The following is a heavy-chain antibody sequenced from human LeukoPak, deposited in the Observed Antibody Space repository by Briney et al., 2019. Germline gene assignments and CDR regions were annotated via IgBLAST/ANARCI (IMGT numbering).Heavy chain of an antibody. CDR1: GFTFSSYW. CDR2: INQDGSEI. J-gene: IGHJ5*02. D-gene: IGHD3-10*01. V-gene: IGHV3-7*01. CDR3: ARPLLYYYGSETYFWFDL. Sequence: GGSLRLSCAASGFTFSSYWMSWVRQAPGKGLEWVANINQDGSEIYYVDSVKGRFTISRDNAKNSLYLQMKSLKGEDTAFYYCARPLLYYYGSETYFWFDLWGQGTLVTVSS.